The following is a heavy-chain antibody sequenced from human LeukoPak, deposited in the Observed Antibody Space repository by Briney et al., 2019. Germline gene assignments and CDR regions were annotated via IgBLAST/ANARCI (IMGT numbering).Heavy chain of an antibody. V-gene: IGHV3-21*01. CDR3: ARDRGAYYDFWSGYNRDDAFDI. Sequence: GGSLRLSCAASGFTFSSYEMNWVRQAPGKGLEWVSSISSSSSYIYYADSVKGRFTISRDNAKNSLYLQMNSLRAEDTAVYYCARDRGAYYDFWSGYNRDDAFDIWGQGTMVTVSS. CDR2: ISSSSSYI. D-gene: IGHD3-3*01. CDR1: GFTFSSYE. J-gene: IGHJ3*02.